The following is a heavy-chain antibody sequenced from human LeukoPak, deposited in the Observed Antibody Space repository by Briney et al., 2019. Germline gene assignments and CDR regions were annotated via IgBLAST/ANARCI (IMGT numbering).Heavy chain of an antibody. V-gene: IGHV1-2*02. Sequence: GASVKVSCKASGYTFTGYYMHWVRQAPGQGLEWMGWINPNSGGTNYAQKFQGRVTMTRDTSISTAYMELSRLRSDDTAVYYCARVATIFGVVTNFDYWGQGTLVTVSS. CDR3: ARVATIFGVVTNFDY. J-gene: IGHJ4*02. CDR2: INPNSGGT. CDR1: GYTFTGYY. D-gene: IGHD3-3*01.